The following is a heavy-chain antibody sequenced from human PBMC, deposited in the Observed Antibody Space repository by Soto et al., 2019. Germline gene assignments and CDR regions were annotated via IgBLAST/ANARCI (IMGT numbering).Heavy chain of an antibody. CDR1: GFTFSSYA. J-gene: IGHJ4*02. D-gene: IGHD5-12*01. Sequence: GGSLRLSCAASGFTFSSYAMHWVRQAPGKGLEWVAVISYDGSNKYYADSVKGRFTISRDNSKNTLYLQMNSLRAEDTAVYYCARDTDGYSDYWGQGTLVTVSS. CDR3: ARDTDGYSDY. CDR2: ISYDGSNK. V-gene: IGHV3-30-3*01.